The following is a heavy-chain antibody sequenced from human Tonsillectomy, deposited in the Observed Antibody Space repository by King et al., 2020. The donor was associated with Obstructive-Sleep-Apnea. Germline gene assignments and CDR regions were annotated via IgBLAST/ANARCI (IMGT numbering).Heavy chain of an antibody. CDR2: IYYNGSA. V-gene: IGHV4-59*12. D-gene: IGHD1-26*01. J-gene: IGHJ4*02. CDR3: AREGGTSGNY. CDR1: GGSIINSF. Sequence: VQLQESGPGLVKPSENLSLSCSVSGGSIINSFWSWIRQPPGKGLVWIGYIYYNGSATYNPSLKSRVSMSVDTSKNQFSLELRSVTAADTAVYYCAREGGTSGNYWGQGTLVTVSS.